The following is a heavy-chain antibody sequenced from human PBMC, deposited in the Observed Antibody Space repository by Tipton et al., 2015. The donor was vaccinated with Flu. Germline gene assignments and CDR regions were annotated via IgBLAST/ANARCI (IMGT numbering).Heavy chain of an antibody. CDR3: ASLWGSGSYSSYAFDF. V-gene: IGHV3-11*04. Sequence: SLRLSCAASGFTFSDYYMSWIRQLPGKGLEWVSHISSSGTTINYADSVKGRFTISRDNAKNSLYLQMNSLRTEDTAVYYCASLWGSGSYSSYAFDFWGQGTMVTVSS. CDR1: GFTFSDYY. J-gene: IGHJ3*01. CDR2: ISSSGTTI. D-gene: IGHD1-26*01.